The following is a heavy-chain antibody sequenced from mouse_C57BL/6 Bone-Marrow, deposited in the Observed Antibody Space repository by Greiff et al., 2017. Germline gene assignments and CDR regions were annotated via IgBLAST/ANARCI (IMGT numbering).Heavy chain of an antibody. CDR1: GYTFTSYW. CDR2: IHPNSGST. V-gene: IGHV1-64*01. D-gene: IGHD2-1*01. CDR3: ALSTMVRWFAY. J-gene: IGHJ3*01. Sequence: QVQLQQPGAELVKPGASVKLSCKASGYTFTSYWMHWVKQRPGQGLEWIGMIHPNSGSTNYNEKFKSKATLTVDKSSSTAYMQLSSLTSEDSAVYDCALSTMVRWFAYWGQGTLVTVSA.